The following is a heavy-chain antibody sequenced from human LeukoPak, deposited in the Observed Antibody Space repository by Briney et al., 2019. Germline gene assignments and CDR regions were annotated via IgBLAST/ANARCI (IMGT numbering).Heavy chain of an antibody. CDR3: ATVIVQNQLRYFDWLPH. V-gene: IGHV1-24*01. CDR2: FDPEVGET. CDR1: GYTLTELS. D-gene: IGHD3-9*01. J-gene: IGHJ4*02. Sequence: ASVKVSCKVPGYTLTELSMHWVRQAPGKGLEWMGGFDPEVGETIYAQKFQGRVTMTEDTSTDTAYMELSSLRSEDTAVYYCATVIVQNQLRYFDWLPHWGQGTLVTVSS.